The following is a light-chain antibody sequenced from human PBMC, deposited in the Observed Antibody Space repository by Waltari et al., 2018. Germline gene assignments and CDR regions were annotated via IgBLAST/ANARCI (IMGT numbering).Light chain of an antibody. Sequence: QFVLTQVPSASASLGASVRLTCTLSSGHSLFLIEWHQHHPQKGPRYLMKIYGDGRHDKGGGIPDRFSGSSSGAERYLTISSLQSDDEADYYCQTWAPGFNWVFGGGTKLTVV. CDR3: QTWAPGFNWV. J-gene: IGLJ3*02. V-gene: IGLV4-69*01. CDR2: IYGDGRH. CDR1: SGHSLFL.